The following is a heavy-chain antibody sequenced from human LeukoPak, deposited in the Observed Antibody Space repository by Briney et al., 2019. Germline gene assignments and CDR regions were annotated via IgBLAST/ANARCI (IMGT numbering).Heavy chain of an antibody. J-gene: IGHJ3*02. D-gene: IGHD3-10*01. CDR1: GGSICVYY. Sequence: PSETLSLTCILTGGSICVYYWSCIPQAPGRGREWIAYMHYRGIQNYNPSLKSRATVSIATSINQFSLRVDSVTAADTAVYYCARHGGSAFYFHHQRAFDIWGQGTVVTVSS. CDR2: MHYRGIQ. CDR3: ARHGGSAFYFHHQRAFDI. V-gene: IGHV4-59*08.